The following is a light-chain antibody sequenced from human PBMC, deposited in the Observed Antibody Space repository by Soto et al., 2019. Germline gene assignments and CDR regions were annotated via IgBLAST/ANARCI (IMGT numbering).Light chain of an antibody. J-gene: IGKJ1*01. CDR3: QHYGRSSWT. CDR2: GAS. CDR1: QTVRSSF. Sequence: IELTQSPGTLSWSPGERVTLSCRASQTVRSSFVAWYQQKPGQAPRLLIYGASTRATGIPDRFSGSGSGTDFTLTISSLEPEDLAVYYCQHYGRSSWTFGQGTKVAIK. V-gene: IGKV3-20*01.